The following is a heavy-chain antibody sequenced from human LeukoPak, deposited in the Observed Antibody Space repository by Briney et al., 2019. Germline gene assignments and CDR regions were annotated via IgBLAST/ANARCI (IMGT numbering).Heavy chain of an antibody. Sequence: GGSLRLSCAASGFTFSSYAMSWVRQAPGKGLEWVSAISGSGGSTYYADSVKGRFTISRDNSKNTLYLQMNSLRAEDTAVYYCAKNWGYSSGWYPLCIDYWGQGTLVTVSS. V-gene: IGHV3-23*01. CDR3: AKNWGYSSGWYPLCIDY. D-gene: IGHD6-19*01. CDR2: ISGSGGST. J-gene: IGHJ4*02. CDR1: GFTFSSYA.